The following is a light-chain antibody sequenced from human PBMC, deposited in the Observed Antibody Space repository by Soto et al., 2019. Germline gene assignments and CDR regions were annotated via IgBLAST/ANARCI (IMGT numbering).Light chain of an antibody. Sequence: EIVLTQSPGTLSLSPWERATLSCRASQSVSSSYLAWYQQKPGQAPRLLIYGASSRATGIPDRFSGSGSGTDFTLTISRLEPEDFAVYYCQQYGSSLFGAFGQGTRLEIK. CDR3: QQYGSSLFGA. V-gene: IGKV3-20*01. CDR2: GAS. J-gene: IGKJ5*01. CDR1: QSVSSSY.